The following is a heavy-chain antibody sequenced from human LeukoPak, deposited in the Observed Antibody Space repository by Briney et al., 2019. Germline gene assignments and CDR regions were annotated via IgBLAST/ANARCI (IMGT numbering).Heavy chain of an antibody. CDR1: GFTFSTYW. CDR2: IKQDGSEK. Sequence: PGGSLRLSCAASGFTFSTYWMSWVRQAPGRGLEWVANIKQDGSEKFYVDSVKGRFTISRDNAKNSLYLQMNSQISEDTALDYCARERFVEWLPDYWGQGTLVTVSS. CDR3: ARERFVEWLPDY. D-gene: IGHD3-3*01. J-gene: IGHJ4*02. V-gene: IGHV3-7*01.